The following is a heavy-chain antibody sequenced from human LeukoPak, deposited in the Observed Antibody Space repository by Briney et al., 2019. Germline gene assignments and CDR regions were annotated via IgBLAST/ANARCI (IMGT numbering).Heavy chain of an antibody. CDR2: IIPILGIA. Sequence: VASVKVSCKASGGTFSSYAISWVRQAPGQGLEWMGRIIPILGIANYAQKFQGRVTITADKSTSTAYMELSSLRSEDTAVYYCARVERTVVAATDADDAFDIWGQGTMVTVSS. D-gene: IGHD2-15*01. CDR1: GGTFSSYA. CDR3: ARVERTVVAATDADDAFDI. V-gene: IGHV1-69*04. J-gene: IGHJ3*02.